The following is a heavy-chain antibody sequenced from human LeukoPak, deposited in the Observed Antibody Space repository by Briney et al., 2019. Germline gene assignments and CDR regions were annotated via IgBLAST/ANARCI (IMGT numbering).Heavy chain of an antibody. Sequence: GGSLRLSCAASGFTFSSYAMSWVRQAPGKGLEWVSAISGSGGSTYYADSVKGRFTFSRDNSKNTLYLQMNSLRAEDTAVYYCAKTRADYGGNSRQALGYWGQGTLVTVSS. D-gene: IGHD4-23*01. CDR3: AKTRADYGGNSRQALGY. CDR1: GFTFSSYA. J-gene: IGHJ4*02. CDR2: ISGSGGST. V-gene: IGHV3-23*01.